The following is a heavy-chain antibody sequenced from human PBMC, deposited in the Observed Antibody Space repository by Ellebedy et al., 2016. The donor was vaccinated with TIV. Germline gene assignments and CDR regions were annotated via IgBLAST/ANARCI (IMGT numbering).Heavy chain of an antibody. D-gene: IGHD6-6*01. CDR2: IFPIFDRP. V-gene: IGHV1-69*06. J-gene: IGHJ5*02. CDR1: GGTFGNYA. Sequence: AASVKVSCKASGGTFGNYAITWVRQAPGQGLEWMGDIFPIFDRPNYAQKSQGRVTFNADTSTNIAYMELSSLRSEDTAVYFCARVLSSSRGDWFDPWGQGTLVTVSS. CDR3: ARVLSSSRGDWFDP.